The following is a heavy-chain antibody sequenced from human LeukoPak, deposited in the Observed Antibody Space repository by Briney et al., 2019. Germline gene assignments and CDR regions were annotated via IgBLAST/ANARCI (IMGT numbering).Heavy chain of an antibody. CDR2: IGGSGGST. D-gene: IGHD4-17*01. CDR3: AKDRIYGDSFDY. Sequence: PGGSLRLSCAASGFTFSSYAMSWVRQAPGKGLEWVSAIGGSGGSTYYADSVKGRFTISRDNSKNTLYLQMNSLRAEDTAVYYCAKDRIYGDSFDYWGQGTLVTVSS. V-gene: IGHV3-23*01. J-gene: IGHJ4*02. CDR1: GFTFSSYA.